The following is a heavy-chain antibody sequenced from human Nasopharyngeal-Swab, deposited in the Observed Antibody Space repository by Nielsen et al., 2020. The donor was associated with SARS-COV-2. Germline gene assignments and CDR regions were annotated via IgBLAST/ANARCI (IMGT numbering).Heavy chain of an antibody. CDR3: AKFRRVTTDYFDF. J-gene: IGHJ4*02. V-gene: IGHV3-23*01. CDR1: GLTFSNYA. D-gene: IGHD4-17*01. Sequence: GGSLSLSWAASGLTFSNYAMSWVRQAPGKGLEWITSIIASGDSTYYAASVKGRFTISRDNSKSTLHLQMNSLRAEDTAVYYCAKFRRVTTDYFDFWGQGTLVTVSS. CDR2: IIASGDST.